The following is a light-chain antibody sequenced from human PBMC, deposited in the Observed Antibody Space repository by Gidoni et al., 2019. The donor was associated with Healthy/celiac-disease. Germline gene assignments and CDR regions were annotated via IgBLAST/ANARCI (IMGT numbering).Light chain of an antibody. CDR2: DAS. J-gene: IGKJ4*01. Sequence: DIQMTQSPSSLSASVGDRVTITCQASQDISNYLNWYQQKPGKAPKLLIYDASNLETGVPSRFSGSGSGTDVTFTISSLQPEDIATYYCQQYDNLLLTFGGXTKVEIK. CDR1: QDISNY. V-gene: IGKV1-33*01. CDR3: QQYDNLLLT.